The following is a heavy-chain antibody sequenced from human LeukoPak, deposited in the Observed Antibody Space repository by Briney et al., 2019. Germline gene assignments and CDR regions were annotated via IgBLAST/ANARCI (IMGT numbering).Heavy chain of an antibody. CDR2: VLYSGST. CDR3: ARDKYYYDSSGSTDWYFDL. J-gene: IGHJ2*01. D-gene: IGHD3-22*01. CDR1: GFSISSAYY. V-gene: IGHV4-38-2*02. Sequence: SETLSLTCTVSGFSISSAYYWGWIRQPPGKGLEWIGSVLYSGSTYYNPSLKSRVIISIDTSKNQFSLKLSSATAADTAVYYCARDKYYYDSSGSTDWYFDLWGRGTLVTVSS.